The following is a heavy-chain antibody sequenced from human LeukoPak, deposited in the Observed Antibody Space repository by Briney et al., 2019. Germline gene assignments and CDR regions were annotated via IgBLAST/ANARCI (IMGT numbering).Heavy chain of an antibody. CDR1: GGSFSGYY. D-gene: IGHD3-10*01. CDR3: ARADYGSGSSLDY. Sequence: SETLSLTCAVYGGSFSGYYWSWIRQPPGKGLEWIGEINHSGSTNYNPSLKSRVTISVDTSKNQFSLKLSSVTAADTAVYYCARADYGSGSSLDYWGQRTLVTVSS. J-gene: IGHJ4*02. V-gene: IGHV4-34*01. CDR2: INHSGST.